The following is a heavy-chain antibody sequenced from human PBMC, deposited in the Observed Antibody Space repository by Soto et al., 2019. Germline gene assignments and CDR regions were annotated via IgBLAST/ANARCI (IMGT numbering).Heavy chain of an antibody. CDR2: IRSKANSYAT. Sequence: PWGSLVVSCAASVFTFSVSAMPWVRQASGKGLEWVGRIRSKANSYATAYAASVKGRFTISRDDSKNTAYLQMNSLKTEDTAVYYCTLGYSSGWYGGYWGQGTMVTVSS. J-gene: IGHJ4*02. CDR1: VFTFSVSA. CDR3: TLGYSSGWYGGY. D-gene: IGHD6-19*01. V-gene: IGHV3-73*01.